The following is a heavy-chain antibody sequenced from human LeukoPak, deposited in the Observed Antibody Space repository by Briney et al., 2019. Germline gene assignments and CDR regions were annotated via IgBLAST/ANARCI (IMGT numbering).Heavy chain of an antibody. CDR2: ISYDGGDK. Sequence: PGGSLRLSCAASGFTFSSYAMHWVRQAPGKGLEWVALISYDGGDKYYADSVKGRFTISRDNSKNTLYLQMNSLRAEDTAVYYCAKVGFCSSTSRYPYWGQGTLVTVSS. CDR3: AKVGFCSSTSRYPY. D-gene: IGHD2-2*01. V-gene: IGHV3-30*18. J-gene: IGHJ4*02. CDR1: GFTFSSYA.